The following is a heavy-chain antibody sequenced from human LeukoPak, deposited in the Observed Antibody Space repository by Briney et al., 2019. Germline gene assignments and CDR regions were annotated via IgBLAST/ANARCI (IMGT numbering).Heavy chain of an antibody. CDR2: IKQDGSEK. V-gene: IGHV3-7*01. D-gene: IGHD4-23*01. Sequence: GGSLRLSCAASGFTFSSYWMSWVRQAPGKGLEWVANIKQDGSEKYYVDSVKGRFTISRDNAKNSLYLQMNSLRAEDTAVYYCASNGATVVTPLRYWGQGTLVNVSS. J-gene: IGHJ4*02. CDR3: ASNGATVVTPLRY. CDR1: GFTFSSYW.